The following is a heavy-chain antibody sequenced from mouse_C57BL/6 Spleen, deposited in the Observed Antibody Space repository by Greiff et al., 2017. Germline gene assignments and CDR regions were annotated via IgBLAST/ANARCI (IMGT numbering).Heavy chain of an antibody. CDR1: GYTFTSYW. Sequence: VQLQQSGAELVMPGASVKLSCKASGYTFTSYWMHWVKQRPGQGLEWIGEIDPSDSYTNYNQKFKGKSTLTVDKSSSTADMQLSSLTSEDSAVYYCASKGNYDPFAYWGQGTLVTVSA. CDR2: IDPSDSYT. J-gene: IGHJ3*01. V-gene: IGHV1-69*01. D-gene: IGHD2-1*01. CDR3: ASKGNYDPFAY.